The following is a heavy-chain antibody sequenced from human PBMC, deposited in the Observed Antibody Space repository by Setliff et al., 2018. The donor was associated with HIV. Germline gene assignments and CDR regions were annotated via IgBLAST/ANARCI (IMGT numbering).Heavy chain of an antibody. CDR1: GDIFSSYA. V-gene: IGHV1-69*05. CDR3: ANMDLAMVTPGDDY. J-gene: IGHJ4*02. CDR2: ILPIFHTT. Sequence: ASVKVSCKASGDIFSSYAISWVRQAPGRGLEWMGGILPIFHTTKYAQKFQGRVTITTDESTTTAYMELSSLRSEDTAMYYCANMDLAMVTPGDDYWGQGTLVTVSS. D-gene: IGHD5-18*01.